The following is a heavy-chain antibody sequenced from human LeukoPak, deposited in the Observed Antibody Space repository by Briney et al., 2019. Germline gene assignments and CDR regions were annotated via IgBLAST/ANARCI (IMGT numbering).Heavy chain of an antibody. D-gene: IGHD3-3*01. CDR2: IRSKAYGGAT. CDR3: TSPSPLRFLDYYYMDV. CDR1: GFTFGDYA. J-gene: IGHJ6*03. V-gene: IGHV3-49*03. Sequence: PGGSLRLSCTASGFTFGDYAMSWFRRAPGKGLEWVGFIRSKAYGGATEYAASVKGRFTISRDDSKSIAYLQMNSLKTEDTAVYYCTSPSPLRFLDYYYMDVWGKGTTVTVSS.